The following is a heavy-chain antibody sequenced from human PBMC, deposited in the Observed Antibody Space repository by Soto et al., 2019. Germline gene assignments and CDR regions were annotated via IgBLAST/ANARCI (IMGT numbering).Heavy chain of an antibody. V-gene: IGHV3-23*01. Sequence: GGSLRLSCAASGFTFSSYAMSWVRQAPGKGLEWVSAISGSGGSTYYADSVKGRFTISRDNSKNTLYLQMNSLRAEDTAVYYCAKSMGIVVVDGYYFDYWGQGTLVTVSS. D-gene: IGHD2-15*01. CDR1: GFTFSSYA. J-gene: IGHJ4*02. CDR2: ISGSGGST. CDR3: AKSMGIVVVDGYYFDY.